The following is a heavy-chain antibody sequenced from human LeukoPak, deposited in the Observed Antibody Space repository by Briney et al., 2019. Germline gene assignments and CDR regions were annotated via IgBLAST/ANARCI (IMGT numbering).Heavy chain of an antibody. D-gene: IGHD3-10*01. J-gene: IGHJ4*02. CDR3: AKNYGSGTYYNYFDS. CDR1: GFTFSSFA. CDR2: ISGSGGVS. Sequence: GGSLRLSCAASGFTFSSFAMSWVRRAPGKGLEWVSSISGSGGVSYYADSVKGRFTISRDNSESTLYLQINSLRAEDTAVFYCAKNYGSGTYYNYFDSWGQGTLVTVSS. V-gene: IGHV3-23*01.